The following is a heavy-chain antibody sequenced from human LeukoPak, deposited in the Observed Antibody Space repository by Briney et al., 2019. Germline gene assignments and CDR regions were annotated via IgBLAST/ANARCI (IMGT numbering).Heavy chain of an antibody. CDR3: ASQGPEGTSGWY. J-gene: IGHJ4*02. V-gene: IGHV3-33*01. CDR1: GFTFGSYG. Sequence: PGGSLRLSCAASGFTFGSYGMHWVRQAPGKGLEWVAVIWYDGSNTYYADSVKGRFTISRDNSKDTLFLQLNSLRAEDTAVYYCASQGPEGTSGWYWGQGTLVTVSS. D-gene: IGHD6-19*01. CDR2: IWYDGSNT.